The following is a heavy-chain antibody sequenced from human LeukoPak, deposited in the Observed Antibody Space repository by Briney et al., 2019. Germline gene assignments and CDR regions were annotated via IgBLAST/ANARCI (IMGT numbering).Heavy chain of an antibody. CDR1: GYSFTSYW. V-gene: IGHV5-51*01. J-gene: IGHJ4*02. CDR2: IYPGDSDT. Sequence: GESLNISWKGSGYSFTSYWSGWVRQMPGKGLGWMGIIYPGDSDTRYSPSFQGQVTISADKSISTAYLQWSSLKASDTAMYYCARSYYSSSGTYLAYWGQGTLVTVSS. D-gene: IGHD3-10*01. CDR3: ARSYYSSSGTYLAY.